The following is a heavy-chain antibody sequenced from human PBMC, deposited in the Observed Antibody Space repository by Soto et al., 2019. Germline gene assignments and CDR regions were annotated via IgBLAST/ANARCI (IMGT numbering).Heavy chain of an antibody. CDR3: AHIRITMIVGAEYFHH. CDR1: GFSLSTTGVG. Sequence: QITLKESGPTLVKPTQTLTLTCTFSGFSLSTTGVGVGWIRQPPGKALEWLALIYWDDDKRYSPSLKSRLTITKDTSKNQVVVTMTNMDPVDTATYYCAHIRITMIVGAEYFHHWGQGTLVTVSS. CDR2: IYWDDDK. V-gene: IGHV2-5*02. D-gene: IGHD3-22*01. J-gene: IGHJ1*01.